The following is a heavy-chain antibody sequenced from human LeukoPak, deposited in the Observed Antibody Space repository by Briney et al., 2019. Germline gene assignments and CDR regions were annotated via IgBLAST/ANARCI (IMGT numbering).Heavy chain of an antibody. V-gene: IGHV4-39*07. D-gene: IGHD2-2*01. J-gene: IGHJ4*02. CDR2: IYHGGST. CDR1: GGSISSGSYY. Sequence: ASETLSLTCTASGGSISSGSYYWSWIRQPAGKGLEWIGSIYHGGSTYYNPSLKSRVTISVDTSKNQFSLKLNSVTAADTAVYYCASTSQRHQEIFDYWGQGTLVTVSS. CDR3: ASTSQRHQEIFDY.